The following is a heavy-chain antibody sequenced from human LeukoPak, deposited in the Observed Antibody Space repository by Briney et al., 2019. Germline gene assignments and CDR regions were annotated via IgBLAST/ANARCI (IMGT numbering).Heavy chain of an antibody. J-gene: IGHJ4*02. CDR1: GFTFSSYE. CDR3: ARAMRGYFDY. CDR2: ISSSGSTI. V-gene: IGHV3-48*03. Sequence: GGSLRLYCAASGFTFSSYEMNWVRQASGRGLEWVSYISSSGSTIYYADSVKGRFTISRDNAKNSLYLQMNSLRAEDTAVYYCARAMRGYFDYWGQGTLVTVSS.